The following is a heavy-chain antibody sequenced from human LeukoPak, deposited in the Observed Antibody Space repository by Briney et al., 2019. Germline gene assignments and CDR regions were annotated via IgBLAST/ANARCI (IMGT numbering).Heavy chain of an antibody. CDR2: IKPDGIDK. Sequence: GGSLRLSCVGSGFTFRNHWVNWVRQSTRKGLEWVANIKPDGIDKYYVDSARGRFTVSRDNAKNSAFLQMNSLRAEDTAIYYCATISAQTFDIWGQGTLVSVSS. D-gene: IGHD5-24*01. V-gene: IGHV3-7*01. J-gene: IGHJ3*02. CDR1: GFTFRNHW. CDR3: ATISAQTFDI.